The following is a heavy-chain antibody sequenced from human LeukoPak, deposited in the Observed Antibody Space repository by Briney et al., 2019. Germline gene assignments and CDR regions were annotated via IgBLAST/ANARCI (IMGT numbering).Heavy chain of an antibody. CDR3: ARDGPPLQTLDDYYGMGV. CDR1: GGTFSSYA. D-gene: IGHD4-11*01. V-gene: IGHV1-69*04. J-gene: IGHJ6*02. Sequence: SVKVSCKASGGTFSSYAISWVRQAPGQGLEWMGRIIPILGIANYAQKFQGRVTITADKSTSTAYMELSSLRSEDTAVYYCARDGPPLQTLDDYYGMGVWGQGTTVTVSS. CDR2: IIPILGIA.